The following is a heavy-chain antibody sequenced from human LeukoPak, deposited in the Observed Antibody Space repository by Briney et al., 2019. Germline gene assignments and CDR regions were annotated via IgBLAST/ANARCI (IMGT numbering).Heavy chain of an antibody. CDR1: GFTFSSYA. CDR2: ISYDGSNK. V-gene: IGHV3-30-3*01. J-gene: IGHJ4*02. D-gene: IGHD3-22*01. CDR3: ARDRDTPGTYDSSGYYYRMTFDY. Sequence: GGSLRLSCAASGFTFSSYAMHWVRQAPGKGLEWVAVISYDGSNKYYADSVKGRLTISRDNSKNTLYLQMNSLRAEDTAVYYCARDRDTPGTYDSSGYYYRMTFDYWGQGTLVTVSS.